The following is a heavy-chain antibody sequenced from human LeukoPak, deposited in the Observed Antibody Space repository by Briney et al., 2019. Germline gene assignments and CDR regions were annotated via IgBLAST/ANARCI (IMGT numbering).Heavy chain of an antibody. J-gene: IGHJ3*02. V-gene: IGHV1-8*03. D-gene: IGHD3-3*01. CDR1: GHTFTSYG. CDR3: ARDIRRITIFGVVISHAFDI. CDR2: MNPNSGNT. Sequence: ASVKVSCKASGHTFTSYGISWVRQAPGQGLEWMGWMNPNSGNTGYAQKFQGRVTITRSTSISTAYMELSSLRSEDTAVYYCARDIRRITIFGVVISHAFDIWGRGTMVTVSS.